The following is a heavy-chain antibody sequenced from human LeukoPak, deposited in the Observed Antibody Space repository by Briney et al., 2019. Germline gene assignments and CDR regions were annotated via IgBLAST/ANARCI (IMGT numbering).Heavy chain of an antibody. CDR3: ARDWGLAARPDY. V-gene: IGHV3-48*03. Sequence: GRSLRLSCAASGFTFSSYEMNWVRQAPGKGLEWVSYISSSGSAKYYADSVKGRFTISRDNAKNSLYLQMNSLRDEDTAVYYCARDWGLAARPDYWGQGTLVTVSS. J-gene: IGHJ4*02. CDR1: GFTFSSYE. D-gene: IGHD6-6*01. CDR2: ISSSGSAK.